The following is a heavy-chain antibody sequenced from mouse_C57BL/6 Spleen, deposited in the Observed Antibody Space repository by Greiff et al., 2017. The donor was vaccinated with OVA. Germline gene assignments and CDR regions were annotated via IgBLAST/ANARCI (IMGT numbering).Heavy chain of an antibody. Sequence: VQLQQSGAELVRPGASVKLSCTASGFNIKDDYMHWVKQRPEQGLEWIGWIDPENGDTAYASKFQGKATITADTSSNTAYLQLSSLTSEDTAVYYCTITAQAYFDDWGQGTTLTVSS. D-gene: IGHD3-2*02. V-gene: IGHV14-4*01. CDR3: TITAQAYFDD. J-gene: IGHJ2*01. CDR2: IDPENGDT. CDR1: GFNIKDDY.